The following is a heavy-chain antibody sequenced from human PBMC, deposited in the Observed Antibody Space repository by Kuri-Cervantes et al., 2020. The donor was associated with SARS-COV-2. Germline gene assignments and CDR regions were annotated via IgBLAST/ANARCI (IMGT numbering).Heavy chain of an antibody. CDR3: ARDSIITHLFGEGTIWGGAFDI. CDR1: GFTFGDYA. CDR2: ISYDGSNK. D-gene: IGHD3-16*01. Sequence: GGSLRLSCTASGFTFGDYAMSWVRQAPGKGLEWVAVISYDGSNKYYADSVKGRFTISRDNSKNSLYLQMNSLRAEDTAVYYCARDSIITHLFGEGTIWGGAFDIWGQGTMVTVSS. V-gene: IGHV3-30-3*01. J-gene: IGHJ3*02.